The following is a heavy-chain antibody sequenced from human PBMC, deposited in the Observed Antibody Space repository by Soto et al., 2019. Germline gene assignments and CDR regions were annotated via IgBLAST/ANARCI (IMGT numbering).Heavy chain of an antibody. J-gene: IGHJ4*02. CDR2: IYWDDDK. V-gene: IGHV2-5*02. CDR1: GFSLSTSGVG. Sequence: SGPTLVHPTQTLTLTCTFSGFSLSTSGVGVGWIRQPPGKALEWLALIYWDDDKRYSPSLKSRLTITKDTSKNQVVLTMTNMDPVDTATYYCAHSPYERSGYDKTGFDYWGQGTLVTVSS. D-gene: IGHD5-12*01. CDR3: AHSPYERSGYDKTGFDY.